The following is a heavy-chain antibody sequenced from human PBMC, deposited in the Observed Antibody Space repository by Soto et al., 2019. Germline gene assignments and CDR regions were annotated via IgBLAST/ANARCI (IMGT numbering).Heavy chain of an antibody. Sequence: GASVKVSCKASGYIFINYYIHWVRQAPGQGLEWIGIINPNGGSTNYAQKFRGRVTMARDTSTSTVYMDLSSLRSDDTAVYYCARGFTSLQTQRGSWGQGTLVTVSS. J-gene: IGHJ5*02. D-gene: IGHD1-1*01. CDR3: ARGFTSLQTQRGS. CDR1: GYIFINYY. CDR2: INPNGGST. V-gene: IGHV1-46*01.